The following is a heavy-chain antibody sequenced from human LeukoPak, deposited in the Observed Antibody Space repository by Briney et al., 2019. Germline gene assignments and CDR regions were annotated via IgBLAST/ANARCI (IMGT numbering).Heavy chain of an antibody. V-gene: IGHV1-69*13. CDR3: ARAPRGYSGSAHDY. D-gene: IGHD5-12*01. Sequence: ASVKVSCKASGGTFSSYAISWVRQAPGQGLEWMGGIIPIFGTANYAQKFQGRVTITADESTSTAYMELRSLRSDDTAVYYCARAPRGYSGSAHDYWGQGTLVTVSS. CDR1: GGTFSSYA. J-gene: IGHJ4*02. CDR2: IIPIFGTA.